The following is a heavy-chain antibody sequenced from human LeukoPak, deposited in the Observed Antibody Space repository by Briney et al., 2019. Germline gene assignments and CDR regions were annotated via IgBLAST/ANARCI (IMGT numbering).Heavy chain of an antibody. CDR2: ISGRGGDT. V-gene: IGHV3-23*01. J-gene: IGHJ4*02. Sequence: GGSLRLSCAASGFTFRRSAMTWVRQVPGKGLEWVSTISGRGGDTDYADSVKGRFTISRDNSKNTLYLQMNSLRAEDTAVYYCARDLNAAYYYDSSGYLDYWGQGTLVTVSS. CDR3: ARDLNAAYYYDSSGYLDY. CDR1: GFTFRRSA. D-gene: IGHD3-22*01.